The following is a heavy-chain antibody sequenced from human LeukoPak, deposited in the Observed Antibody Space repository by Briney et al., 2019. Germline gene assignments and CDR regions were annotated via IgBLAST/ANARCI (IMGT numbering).Heavy chain of an antibody. CDR3: ARDWGSYSSGWRAFDF. Sequence: SETLSLTCTVSGGSISSFYWTWIRQPAGKGLEWIGRIYTSGGTNYNPSLKSRVTMSVDTSKNQFSLKLSSVTAADTAVYYCARDWGSYSSGWRAFDFWGQGTLVTVSS. D-gene: IGHD6-19*01. V-gene: IGHV4-4*07. J-gene: IGHJ4*02. CDR1: GGSISSFY. CDR2: IYTSGGT.